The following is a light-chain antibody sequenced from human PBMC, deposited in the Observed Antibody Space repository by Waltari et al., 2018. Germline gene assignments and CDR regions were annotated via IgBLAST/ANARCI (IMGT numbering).Light chain of an antibody. J-gene: IGKJ4*01. CDR1: SSVFHSSESKNY. CDR2: WAS. CDR3: QQHYSSPLT. V-gene: IGKV4-1*01. Sequence: DIVMTPSPDSLAVSLGERATINCKSSSSVFHSSESKNYLTWYQQKPGQPPKLLIYWASTRQSGVPDRFSGSGSGTDFTLTISSLQAEDVALYYCQQHYSSPLTFGGGTKVEIQ.